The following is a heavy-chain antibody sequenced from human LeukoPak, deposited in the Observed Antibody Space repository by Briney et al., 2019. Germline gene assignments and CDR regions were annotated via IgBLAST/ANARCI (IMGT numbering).Heavy chain of an antibody. D-gene: IGHD1-1*01. CDR3: ARHFSGKTLDQ. Sequence: KASETLSLTCTVSGGSISNYYWSWIRQPPGKGLEWIGYIYYSGTTNYNPSLKSRVTMSVDTSKNHFSLNLSSVTAADTAVYYCARHFSGKTLDQWGQGTLVTVSS. CDR2: IYYSGTT. V-gene: IGHV4-59*01. J-gene: IGHJ4*02. CDR1: GGSISNYY.